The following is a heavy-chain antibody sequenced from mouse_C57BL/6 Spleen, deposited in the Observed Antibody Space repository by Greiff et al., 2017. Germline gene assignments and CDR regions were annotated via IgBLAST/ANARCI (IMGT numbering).Heavy chain of an antibody. D-gene: IGHD2-4*01. Sequence: EVKLVESGGDLVKPGGSLKLSCAASGFTFSSYGMSWVRQTPDKRLEWVATISSGGSYTYYPDSVKGRFTISRDNAKNTLYLQMSSLKSEDTAMYYCARHGGLITTYYFDYWGQGTTLTVSS. CDR3: ARHGGLITTYYFDY. V-gene: IGHV5-6*01. CDR1: GFTFSSYG. CDR2: ISSGGSYT. J-gene: IGHJ2*01.